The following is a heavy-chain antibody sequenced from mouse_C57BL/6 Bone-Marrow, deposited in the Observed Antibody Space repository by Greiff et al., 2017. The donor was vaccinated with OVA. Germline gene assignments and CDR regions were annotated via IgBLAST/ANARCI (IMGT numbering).Heavy chain of an antibody. D-gene: IGHD2-13*01. CDR2: ISSGGSYT. V-gene: IGHV5-6*01. Sequence: EVQLQESGGDLVKPGGSLKLSCAASGFTFSSYGMSWVRQTPDKRLEWVATISSGGSYTYYPDSVQGRFTISRANAKNTLYPQMSSLKSEDTAMYYCASQDYYYAMDYWGQGTSVTVSS. CDR1: GFTFSSYG. J-gene: IGHJ4*01. CDR3: ASQDYYYAMDY.